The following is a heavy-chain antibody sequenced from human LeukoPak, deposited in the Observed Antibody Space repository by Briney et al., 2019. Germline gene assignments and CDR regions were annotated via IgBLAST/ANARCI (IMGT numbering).Heavy chain of an antibody. CDR2: ISYGGNT. CDR1: GDSISSGGYW. V-gene: IGHV4-31*11. J-gene: IGHJ4*02. D-gene: IGHD5-12*01. CDR3: ARAPVATPSEFDY. Sequence: KPSQTPSLTCAVPGDSISSGGYWWSWIRQHPGKGPEWIGYISYGGNTYYNPSLKSRVAISADTPKNQFSLKLSSTTAADTAVYYCARAPVATPSEFDYWGQGTLVTVSS.